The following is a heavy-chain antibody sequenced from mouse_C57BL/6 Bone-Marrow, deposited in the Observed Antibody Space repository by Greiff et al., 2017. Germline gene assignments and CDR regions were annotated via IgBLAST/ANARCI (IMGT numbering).Heavy chain of an antibody. CDR2: INPYNGGT. J-gene: IGHJ3*01. CDR3: AKGAAQAPWFAY. Sequence: EVRLQQSGPVLVKPGASVKMSCKASGYTFTDYYMNWVKQSHGKSLEWIGVINPYNGGTSYNQKFKGKATLTVDKSSSTAYMELNSLTSEDSAVYYCAKGAAQAPWFAYWGQGTLVTVSA. D-gene: IGHD3-2*02. CDR1: GYTFTDYY. V-gene: IGHV1-19*01.